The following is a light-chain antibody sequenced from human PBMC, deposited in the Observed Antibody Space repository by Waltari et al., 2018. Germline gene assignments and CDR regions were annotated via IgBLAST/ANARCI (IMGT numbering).Light chain of an antibody. Sequence: QSALTQPASVSGSPGQSITISCTGTSSDVGGYNYVSWYQQHTGKAPKFIIYDVSKRASGVSNRFSGSKSGNTASLTSSGLQAEDEAEYYCCSYAGSSTPVIFGGGTKLTVL. CDR3: CSYAGSSTPVI. CDR2: DVS. V-gene: IGLV2-23*02. CDR1: SSDVGGYNY. J-gene: IGLJ2*01.